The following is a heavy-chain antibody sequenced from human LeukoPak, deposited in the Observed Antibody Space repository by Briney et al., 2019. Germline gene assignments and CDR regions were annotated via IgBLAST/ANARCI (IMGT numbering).Heavy chain of an antibody. CDR1: GYTFTSYG. V-gene: IGHV1-18*01. CDR3: ARVPPAGFYYYDSSGYYRNWFDP. CDR2: ISAYNGNT. J-gene: IGHJ5*02. Sequence: GASVKVSCKASGYTFTSYGISWVRQAPGQGLEWMGWISAYNGNTNYAQKLQGRVTMTTDTSTSIAYMELRSLRSDDTAVYYCARVPPAGFYYYDSSGYYRNWFDPWGQGTLVTVSS. D-gene: IGHD3-22*01.